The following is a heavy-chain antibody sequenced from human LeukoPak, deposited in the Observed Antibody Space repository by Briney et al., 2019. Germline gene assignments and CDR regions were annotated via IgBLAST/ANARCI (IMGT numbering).Heavy chain of an antibody. V-gene: IGHV3-30*18. D-gene: IGHD2-2*01. CDR3: AKDGPSRQPVVPAAVDY. Sequence: GWSLKLSCAASGFTFSSYGMLWVRQAPAKGLEWVAVISYDGSNKYYADSVKGRFTISRDNSKNTLYLQMNSLRAEDTAVYYCAKDGPSRQPVVPAAVDYWGQGTLVTVSS. CDR1: GFTFSSYG. J-gene: IGHJ4*02. CDR2: ISYDGSNK.